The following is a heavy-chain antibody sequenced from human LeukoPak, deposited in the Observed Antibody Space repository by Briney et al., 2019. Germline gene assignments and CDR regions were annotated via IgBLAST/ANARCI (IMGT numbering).Heavy chain of an antibody. Sequence: ASVKVSCKASGYTFTSYGISWVRQAPGQGLEWMGWISAYNGNTNYAQKLQGRVTMTTDTSTSTAYMELRSLRSDDTAVYYCARDLLASGWYEVYYFDYWGQGTLVTVSS. CDR2: ISAYNGNT. J-gene: IGHJ4*02. D-gene: IGHD6-19*01. V-gene: IGHV1-18*01. CDR3: ARDLLASGWYEVYYFDY. CDR1: GYTFTSYG.